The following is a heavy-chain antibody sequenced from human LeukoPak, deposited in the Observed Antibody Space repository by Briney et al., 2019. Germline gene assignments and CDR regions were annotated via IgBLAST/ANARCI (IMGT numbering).Heavy chain of an antibody. CDR3: ARARVKGCYYYGMDV. D-gene: IGHD4-11*01. V-gene: IGHV4-39*07. J-gene: IGHJ6*02. CDR1: GGSISSSSYY. Sequence: SETLSLTCTVSGGSISSSSYYWGWLRQPPGKGLEWIGSIYYSGSTYYNPSLKSRVTISVDTSKNPFSLKLSSVTAADRAVYYCARARVKGCYYYGMDVWGQGTTVTVSS. CDR2: IYYSGST.